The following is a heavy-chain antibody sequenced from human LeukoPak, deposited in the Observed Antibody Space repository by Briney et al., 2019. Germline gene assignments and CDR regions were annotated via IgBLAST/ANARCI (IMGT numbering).Heavy chain of an antibody. D-gene: IGHD1-26*01. CDR1: GFTFSNYD. Sequence: GGSLRLSCAASGFTFSNYDMHWVRQATGKGLEWASAVGTAGDTYYPGSVKGRFTISREDAKNSLYLQMNNLRAGDTAVYYCARGVTSGSYTRFDYWGQGTLVTVSS. CDR3: ARGVTSGSYTRFDY. J-gene: IGHJ4*02. V-gene: IGHV3-13*01. CDR2: VGTAGDT.